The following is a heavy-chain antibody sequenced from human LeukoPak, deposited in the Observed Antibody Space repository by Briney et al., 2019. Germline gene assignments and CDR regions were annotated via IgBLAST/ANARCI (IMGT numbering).Heavy chain of an antibody. CDR3: AKISPHYDILTGHYFDY. V-gene: IGHV3-23*01. CDR1: GFTFSSYA. J-gene: IGHJ4*02. CDR2: ISGSGGST. Sequence: GGSLRLSCAASGFTFSSYAMSWVRQAPGKGVEWVSAISGSGGSTYYADSVKGRFTISRDNSKNTLYLQMNSPRAEDTAVYYCAKISPHYDILTGHYFDYWGQGTLVTVSS. D-gene: IGHD3-9*01.